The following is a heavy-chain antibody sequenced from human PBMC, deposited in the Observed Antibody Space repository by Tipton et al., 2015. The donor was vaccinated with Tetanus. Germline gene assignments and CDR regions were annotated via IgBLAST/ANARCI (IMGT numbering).Heavy chain of an antibody. J-gene: IGHJ4*02. D-gene: IGHD2-15*01. CDR2: IYYSGST. Sequence: TLSLTCTVSGGSISSGDYSWSWIRQPPGKGLEWIGYIYYSGSTYYNPSLKSRVTISVDTSKNQFSLKLSSVTAADTAVYYCARVLYCSGGSCYSYFDYWGQGTLVTVSS. V-gene: IGHV4-30-4*01. CDR3: ARVLYCSGGSCYSYFDY. CDR1: GGSISSGDYS.